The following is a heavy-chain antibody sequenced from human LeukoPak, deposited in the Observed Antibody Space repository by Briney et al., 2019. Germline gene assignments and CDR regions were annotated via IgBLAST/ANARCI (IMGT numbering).Heavy chain of an antibody. V-gene: IGHV1-18*01. Sequence: GASVKVSCKASGYTFTSYSFSWVRQAPGQGLEWMGWISAYNANTDYAQKVQGRVTMTTDTSTSTAYMELRSLRSDDTAMYYCVRDRYCSSSSCSPAARGYVLHCGQGTLVTVSS. CDR3: VRDRYCSSSSCSPAARGYVLH. CDR1: GYTFTSYS. D-gene: IGHD2-2*01. J-gene: IGHJ1*01. CDR2: ISAYNANT.